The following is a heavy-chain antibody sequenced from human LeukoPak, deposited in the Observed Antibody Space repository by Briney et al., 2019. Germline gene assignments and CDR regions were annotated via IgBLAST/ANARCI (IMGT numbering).Heavy chain of an antibody. J-gene: IGHJ5*02. V-gene: IGHV4-39*01. CDR1: GVSISSSNSY. D-gene: IGHD4-17*01. Sequence: SETLSLTCTVSGVSISSSNSYWGWIRQPPGKGLEWIGSIYYSGNTYYNASVKSRVTISIDSSKNQFSLMLSSVTAADTAVYFCARAVTTAAIGSTYNFFDPWGQGTLVIVSS. CDR3: ARAVTTAAIGSTYNFFDP. CDR2: IYYSGNT.